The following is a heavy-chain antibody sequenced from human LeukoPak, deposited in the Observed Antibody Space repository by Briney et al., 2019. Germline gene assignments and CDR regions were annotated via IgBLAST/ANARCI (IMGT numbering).Heavy chain of an antibody. CDR2: ISYDGSNK. CDR3: ARDGDYDSSGYYYPDY. Sequence: GRSLRLSCAASGFTFSSYAMHWVRQAPGKGLEWAAVISYDGSNKYYADSVKGRFTISRDNSKNTLYLQMNSLRAEDTAVYYCARDGDYDSSGYYYPDYWGQGTLVTVSS. V-gene: IGHV3-30-3*01. D-gene: IGHD3-22*01. J-gene: IGHJ4*02. CDR1: GFTFSSYA.